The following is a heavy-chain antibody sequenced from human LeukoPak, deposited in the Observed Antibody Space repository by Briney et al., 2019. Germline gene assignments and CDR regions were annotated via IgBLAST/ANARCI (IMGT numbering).Heavy chain of an antibody. V-gene: IGHV1-69*13. Sequence: GASVKVSCTASGGTFSSYAISWVRQAPGQGLEWMGGIIPIFGTANYAQKFQGRVTITADESTSTAYMELSSLRSEDTAVYYCARGMSSSSTYFDYWGQGTLVTVSS. CDR1: GGTFSSYA. CDR2: IIPIFGTA. J-gene: IGHJ4*02. CDR3: ARGMSSSSTYFDY. D-gene: IGHD6-6*01.